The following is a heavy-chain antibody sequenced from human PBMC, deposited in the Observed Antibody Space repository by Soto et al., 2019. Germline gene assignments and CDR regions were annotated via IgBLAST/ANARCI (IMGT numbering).Heavy chain of an antibody. CDR2: IRDSGST. CDR3: ATAMANYFDY. J-gene: IGHJ4*02. V-gene: IGHV4-31*03. CDR1: GGSVSSDDYS. Sequence: QVQLQESGPGLVKPSQTLSVTCTVSGGSVSSDDYSWSWIGQHPGKGLERIGYIRDSGSTNYNPSLEGRVTRSVDTSKSQFSLMLRSVTAADTAVYYCATAMANYFDYWGQGTLVTASS. D-gene: IGHD2-8*01.